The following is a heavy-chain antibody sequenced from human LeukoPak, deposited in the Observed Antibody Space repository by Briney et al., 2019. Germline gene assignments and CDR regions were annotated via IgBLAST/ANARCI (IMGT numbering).Heavy chain of an antibody. CDR2: IKSKTDGGTT. CDR3: STTYYYDSSEGY. Sequence: GGSLRLSCAASGFTFSNAWMNWVRQAPGKGLEWVGRIKSKTDGGTTDYAAPVRGRFTISRDDSKNTLYLQMNSLKTEDTAVYYCSTTYYYDSSEGYWGQGTLVTVSS. CDR1: GFTFSNAW. D-gene: IGHD3-22*01. V-gene: IGHV3-15*07. J-gene: IGHJ4*02.